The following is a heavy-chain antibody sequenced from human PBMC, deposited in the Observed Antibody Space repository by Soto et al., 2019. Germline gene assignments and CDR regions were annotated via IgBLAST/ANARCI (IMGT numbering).Heavy chain of an antibody. CDR1: GFTFDDYA. CDR3: AKDPKERYDILTGSVFDP. V-gene: IGHV3-9*01. CDR2: ISWNSGNI. Sequence: LRLSCAASGFTFDDYAMHWVRQAPGKGLEWVSGISWNSGNIGYADSVKGRFTISRDNAKNSLYLQMNSLRAEDTALYYCAKDPKERYDILTGSVFDPWGQGTLVTVSS. J-gene: IGHJ5*02. D-gene: IGHD3-9*01.